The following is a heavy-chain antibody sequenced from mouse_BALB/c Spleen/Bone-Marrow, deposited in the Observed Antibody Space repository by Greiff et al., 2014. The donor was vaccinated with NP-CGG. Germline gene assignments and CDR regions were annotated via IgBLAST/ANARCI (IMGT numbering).Heavy chain of an antibody. V-gene: IGHV5-6-5*01. J-gene: IGHJ4*01. CDR2: ITGGGTT. CDR3: ARHYGGVDAMDY. CDR1: GITVSSCT. D-gene: IGHD1-2*01. Sequence: EVQGVESGGGLVKPGESLKFSCAASGITVSSCTMPWVRQTPEKRLEWVGSITGGGTTYYPDSVKGRFTISRDNARNIMYLKVSTLRSAEAAIYYCARHYGGVDAMDYWGQGTSVTVSS.